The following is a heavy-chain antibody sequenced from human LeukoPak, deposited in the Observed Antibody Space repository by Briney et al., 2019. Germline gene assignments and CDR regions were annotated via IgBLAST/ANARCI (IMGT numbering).Heavy chain of an antibody. J-gene: IGHJ4*02. D-gene: IGHD3-22*01. Sequence: SVTVSCKASGFTFPSSAVQWVRQARGQRLEWIGWIVVGSGNTNYAQKFQERVTITRDMSTSTAFMELSSLRSEDTAVYYCAADGSGYYRKFDYWGQGTLVTVSS. CDR3: AADGSGYYRKFDY. V-gene: IGHV1-58*01. CDR1: GFTFPSSA. CDR2: IVVGSGNT.